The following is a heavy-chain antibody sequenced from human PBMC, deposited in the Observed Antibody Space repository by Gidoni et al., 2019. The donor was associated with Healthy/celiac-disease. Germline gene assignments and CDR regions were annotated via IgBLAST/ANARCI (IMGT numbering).Heavy chain of an antibody. CDR3: AKELEGYYDSSGYYLRPFDY. V-gene: IGHV3-23*01. Sequence: EVQLLESGGGLVQPGGSLRLSCAASGFTFSSYAMSWVRQAPGKGLEWVSAISGSCGSTYYADSVKGRFTISRDNSKNTLYLQMNSLRAEDTAVYYCAKELEGYYDSSGYYLRPFDYWGQGTLVTVSS. CDR1: GFTFSSYA. CDR2: ISGSCGST. D-gene: IGHD3-22*01. J-gene: IGHJ4*02.